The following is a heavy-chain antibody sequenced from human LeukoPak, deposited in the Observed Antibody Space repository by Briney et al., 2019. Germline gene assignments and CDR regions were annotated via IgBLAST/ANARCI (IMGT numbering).Heavy chain of an antibody. Sequence: PGGSLRLSCAASGFTFSNYAMSWVRQAPGNGLEWVAAITSSGESTNYADSVKGRFTISRDNSKNTLYLQMNSLRAEDTAVYYCASRSGYSYGHFDYWGQGTLVTVSS. D-gene: IGHD5-18*01. CDR3: ASRSGYSYGHFDY. CDR2: ITSSGEST. J-gene: IGHJ4*02. V-gene: IGHV3-23*01. CDR1: GFTFSNYA.